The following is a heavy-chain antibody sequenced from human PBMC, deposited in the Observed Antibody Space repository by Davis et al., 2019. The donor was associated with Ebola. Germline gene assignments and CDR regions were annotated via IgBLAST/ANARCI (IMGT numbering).Heavy chain of an antibody. CDR2: VRSHGSDD. V-gene: IGHV3-30*02. CDR1: GFTFNIFD. Sequence: GESLKISCAASGFTFNIFDMHWVRQAPGRGLEWVAFVRSHGSDDHYADSVKGRFTISRDNAKNSLYLQMNSLRVEDTAVYFCARDETGYSGYDFVQFDYWGQGTLVTVSS. J-gene: IGHJ4*02. CDR3: ARDETGYSGYDFVQFDY. D-gene: IGHD5-12*01.